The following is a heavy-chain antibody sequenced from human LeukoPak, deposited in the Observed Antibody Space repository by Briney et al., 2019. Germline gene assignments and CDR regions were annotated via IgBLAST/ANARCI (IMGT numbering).Heavy chain of an antibody. D-gene: IGHD3-10*01. V-gene: IGHV3-48*01. CDR3: ARRHGSGSDLRVSYYMDV. CDR1: GFTFSSYS. CDR2: ISSSSSTI. J-gene: IGHJ6*03. Sequence: GGSLRLSCAASGFTFSSYSMTWVRQAPGKGLEWVSYISSSSSTIYYADSVKGRFTISRDNAKNSLYLQMNSLRAEDTAVSYCARRHGSGSDLRVSYYMDVWGKGNTVTVSS.